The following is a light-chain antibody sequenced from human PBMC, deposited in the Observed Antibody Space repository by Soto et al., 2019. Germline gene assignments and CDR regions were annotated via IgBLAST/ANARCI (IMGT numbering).Light chain of an antibody. CDR2: EVT. CDR3: SSFTGRDTLV. Sequence: QSALTQPASVSGSPGQSITISCTGTSSDVGGYDFVSWYQQHPAKAPRLIISEVTNRPSGVSYRFSASKSGNTASLTISGLQAEDEADYFCSSFTGRDTLVFGGGTKLTVL. CDR1: SSDVGGYDF. J-gene: IGLJ3*02. V-gene: IGLV2-14*01.